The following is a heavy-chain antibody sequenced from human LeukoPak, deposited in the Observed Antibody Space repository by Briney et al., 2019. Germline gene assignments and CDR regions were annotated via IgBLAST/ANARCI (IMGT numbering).Heavy chain of an antibody. V-gene: IGHV3-9*03. D-gene: IGHD1-26*01. Sequence: GRSLRLSCAASGFTFDDYAMHWVRQAPGKGLEWVSGISWNSAAIGYADSVKGRFTISRDNAKNSLYLQMNSLRVEDMALYYCAKGPSIVGAQFDYWGQGTLVTVSS. CDR1: GFTFDDYA. CDR2: ISWNSAAI. CDR3: AKGPSIVGAQFDY. J-gene: IGHJ4*02.